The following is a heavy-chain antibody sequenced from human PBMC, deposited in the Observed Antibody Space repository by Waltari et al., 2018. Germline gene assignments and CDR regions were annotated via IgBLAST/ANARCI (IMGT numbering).Heavy chain of an antibody. CDR1: GGSITTNRHY. J-gene: IGHJ3*01. V-gene: IGHV4-39*01. CDR2: ISYNGAP. Sequence: QLQLQESGPGLVKPSETLALTCSVSGGSITTNRHYWGWLRQPPGQGLEWIGTISYNGAPYSSPSLRGRLTLSRDTTMNQLSLKLGSVTAADTAVYYCATYIGASVGTAAFDVWGQGTMVTVSS. CDR3: ATYIGASVGTAAFDV. D-gene: IGHD5-12*01.